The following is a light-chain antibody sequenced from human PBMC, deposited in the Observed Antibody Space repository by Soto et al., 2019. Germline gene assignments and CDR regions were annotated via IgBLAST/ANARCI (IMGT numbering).Light chain of an antibody. V-gene: IGLV2-8*01. J-gene: IGLJ1*01. CDR2: EVV. Sequence: QSALTQPPSASGSPGQSVTISCTGTKNDIGVYDFVSWYQHHPGKAPRLIIYEVVQRPSGVPDRFSGSKSCNTASLTVSGLQAAEEADYFCKSYAGSNTYVFGSGTKLTVL. CDR3: KSYAGSNTYV. CDR1: KNDIGVYDF.